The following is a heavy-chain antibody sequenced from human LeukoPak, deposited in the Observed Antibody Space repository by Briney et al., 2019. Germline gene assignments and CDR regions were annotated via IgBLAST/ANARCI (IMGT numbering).Heavy chain of an antibody. V-gene: IGHV3-23*01. J-gene: IGHJ4*02. CDR2: ISGSGDGT. CDR1: GFTFSNYA. D-gene: IGHD5-18*01. CDR3: AKGRSADTAMVKVY. Sequence: PGGSLRLSCAASGFTFSNYAMSWVRQAPGKGLEWISAISGSGDGTYYADSVKGRFTISRDNPKNTLYLQMNSLRAEDTATYYCAKGRSADTAMVKVYWGQGTLVTVSS.